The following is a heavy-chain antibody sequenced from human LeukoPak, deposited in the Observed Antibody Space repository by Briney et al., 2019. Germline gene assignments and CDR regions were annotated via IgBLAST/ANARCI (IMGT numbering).Heavy chain of an antibody. D-gene: IGHD4-17*01. V-gene: IGHV3-74*01. CDR3: VRDLDGDPDCYFDF. J-gene: IGHJ2*01. CDR2: INPDGSYI. Sequence: GGSLRLSCAASGFTFSSYWMHWVRQAPGKGLVCLSRINPDGSYIWNADSVKGRFIISRDTAKNTVYLEMNSLRAEDTALNYCVRDLDGDPDCYFDFWGRGTLVTVSS. CDR1: GFTFSSYW.